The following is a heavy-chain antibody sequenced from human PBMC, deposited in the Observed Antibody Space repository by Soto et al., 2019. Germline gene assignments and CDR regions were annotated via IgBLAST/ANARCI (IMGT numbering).Heavy chain of an antibody. J-gene: IGHJ5*02. D-gene: IGHD2-2*01. Sequence: QVQLVESGGGLVKPGGSLILSCAASGFSFSDDYMSWIRQAPGTGLEWISYFSGSGSSMHYADSVKGRFTISRDNAMNSLYLQMNSLRAEDTAIYYCARDVGYCDGTSCLAYNWFDPWGQGTLVTVSS. V-gene: IGHV3-11*01. CDR1: GFSFSDDY. CDR3: ARDVGYCDGTSCLAYNWFDP. CDR2: FSGSGSSM.